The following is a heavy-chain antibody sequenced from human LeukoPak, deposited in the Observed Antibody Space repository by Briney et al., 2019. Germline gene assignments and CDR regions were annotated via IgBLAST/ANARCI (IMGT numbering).Heavy chain of an antibody. CDR1: GVSFSGYY. V-gene: IGHV4-34*01. Sequence: PSETLSLTCAVSGVSFSGYYWSWIRQPPGKGPEWIAEISHSGSTSYNPSLKSRVAISLDTSKNQFSLKLTFVSAADTAVYYCTRTSPGVPLDFWGQGTLVTVSS. D-gene: IGHD7-27*01. CDR2: ISHSGST. CDR3: TRTSPGVPLDF. J-gene: IGHJ4*02.